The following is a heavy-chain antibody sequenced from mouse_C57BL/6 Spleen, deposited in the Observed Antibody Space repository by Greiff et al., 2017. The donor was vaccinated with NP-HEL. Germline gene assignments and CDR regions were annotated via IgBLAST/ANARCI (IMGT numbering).Heavy chain of an antibody. J-gene: IGHJ4*01. V-gene: IGHV1-15*01. CDR1: GYTFTDYE. CDR3: TSFTTAVGGAMDY. Sequence: QVQLQQSGAELVRPGASVTLSCKASGYTFTDYEMHWVKQTPVHGLEWIGAIDPETGGTAYNQKFKGKAILTADKSSSTAYMELRSLTSEDSAVYYCTSFTTAVGGAMDYWGQGTSVTVSS. CDR2: IDPETGGT. D-gene: IGHD1-2*01.